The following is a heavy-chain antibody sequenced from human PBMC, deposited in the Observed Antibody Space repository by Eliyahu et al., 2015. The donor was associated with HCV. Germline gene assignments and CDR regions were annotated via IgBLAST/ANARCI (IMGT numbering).Heavy chain of an antibody. D-gene: IGHD6-6*01. CDR1: GFTFSSYA. V-gene: IGHV3-23*01. J-gene: IGHJ4*02. Sequence: EVQLLESGGGLVQPGGSLRLSCAASGFTFSSYALSWVRQAPGKELEGVSAISISGGSTYHADSVKGRFTISRDNSKNTLYLQMNSLRAEDTAVYYCAKGPREYSTSAAGGPFDYWGQGTLVTVSS. CDR3: AKGPREYSTSAAGGPFDY. CDR2: ISISGGST.